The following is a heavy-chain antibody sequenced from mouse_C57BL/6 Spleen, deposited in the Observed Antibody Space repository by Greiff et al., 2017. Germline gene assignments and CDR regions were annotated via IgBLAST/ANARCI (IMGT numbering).Heavy chain of an antibody. CDR2: IDPNSGGT. J-gene: IGHJ3*01. D-gene: IGHD2-5*01. Sequence: QVQLQQPGAELVKPGASVKLSCKASGYTFTSYWMHWVKQRPGRGLEWMGRIDPNSGGTKYNEKFKSKATLTVDKPSSTASMQLSSLTSEDSAVYYCARSSNKGPWFAYWGQGTLVTVSA. CDR3: ARSSNKGPWFAY. V-gene: IGHV1-72*01. CDR1: GYTFTSYW.